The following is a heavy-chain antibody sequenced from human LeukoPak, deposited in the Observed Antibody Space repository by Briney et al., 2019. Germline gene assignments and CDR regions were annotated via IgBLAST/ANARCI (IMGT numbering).Heavy chain of an antibody. V-gene: IGHV4-34*01. CDR1: GGSFSGYY. J-gene: IGHJ4*02. CDR2: INNSGST. CDR3: ARARSHNSGWNF. D-gene: IGHD6-19*01. Sequence: SETLSLTCAVYGGSFSGYYWSWIRQPPGKGLEWIGEINNSGSTNYNPSLKSRVTISVDTSKNQFSLKLSSVTAADTAVYYCARARSHNSGWNFWGQGTLVTVSS.